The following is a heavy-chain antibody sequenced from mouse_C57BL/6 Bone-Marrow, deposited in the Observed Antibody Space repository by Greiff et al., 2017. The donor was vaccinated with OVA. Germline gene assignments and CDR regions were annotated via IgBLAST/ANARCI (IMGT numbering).Heavy chain of an antibody. CDR3: APRDYYGSSSYWYFDV. V-gene: IGHV1-78*01. Sequence: VQLQQSDAELVKPGASVKISCKVSGYTFTDHTIHWMKQRPEQGLEWIGYIYPRDGSTKYNEKFKGKATLTADKSSSTAYMQLNSLTSEDSAVYFCAPRDYYGSSSYWYFDVWGTGTTVTVSS. CDR1: GYTFTDHT. J-gene: IGHJ1*03. CDR2: IYPRDGST. D-gene: IGHD1-1*01.